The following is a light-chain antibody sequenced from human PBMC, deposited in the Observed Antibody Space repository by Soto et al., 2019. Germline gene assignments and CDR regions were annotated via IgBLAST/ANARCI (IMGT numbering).Light chain of an antibody. Sequence: DIQMTQSPSTLSASVGDRVTITCRASQSISSWLAWYQQKPGKAPKLLMYDASSLDSGVPSRFSGSGSGTEFTLTISSLQPDDFATYYCQQDNAYPWTFGQGTKVEIK. CDR1: QSISSW. J-gene: IGKJ1*01. V-gene: IGKV1-5*01. CDR2: DAS. CDR3: QQDNAYPWT.